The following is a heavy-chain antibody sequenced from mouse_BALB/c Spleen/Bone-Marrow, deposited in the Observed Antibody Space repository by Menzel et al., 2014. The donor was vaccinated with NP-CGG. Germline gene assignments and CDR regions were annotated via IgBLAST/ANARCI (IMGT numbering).Heavy chain of an antibody. CDR2: INPITGYT. Sequence: VQLQQSGAQVAKPGASVKMSCKASGYTFTSYWMHWVKQRPGQGLEWIGYINPITGYTEYNQKFKDKATLTADKSSSTAYMQLSSLTSEDSAVYYCARNYDYDGGYCAMDYWGQGTSAAVSS. CDR3: ARNYDYDGGYCAMDY. V-gene: IGHV1-7*01. J-gene: IGHJ4*01. D-gene: IGHD2-4*01. CDR1: GYTFTSYW.